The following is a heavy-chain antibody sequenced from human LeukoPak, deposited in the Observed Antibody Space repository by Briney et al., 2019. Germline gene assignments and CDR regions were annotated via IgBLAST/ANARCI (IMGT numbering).Heavy chain of an antibody. CDR1: GFTFRNDW. Sequence: GGPLRLSCAASGFTFRNDWMHWVRQAPGKGLVWVSLTNSDGSNTIYADSVKGRFTVSRDNAKSTLYLQMNSLRAEDTAVYYCARDLGYSLDYWGQGTLVTVSS. D-gene: IGHD2-15*01. V-gene: IGHV3-74*01. J-gene: IGHJ4*02. CDR3: ARDLGYSLDY. CDR2: TNSDGSNT.